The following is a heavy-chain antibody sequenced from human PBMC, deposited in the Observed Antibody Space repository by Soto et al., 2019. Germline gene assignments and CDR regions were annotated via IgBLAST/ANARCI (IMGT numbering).Heavy chain of an antibody. Sequence: ASVKVSCKASGYTFTSYDINWVRQATGQGLEWMGWMNPNSGNTGYAQKFQGRVTMTRNTSISTAYMELSSLRSEDTAVYYCARAIRAAAGTHYWGQGTLVTVSS. V-gene: IGHV1-8*01. CDR1: GYTFTSYD. J-gene: IGHJ4*02. CDR2: MNPNSGNT. D-gene: IGHD6-13*01. CDR3: ARAIRAAAGTHY.